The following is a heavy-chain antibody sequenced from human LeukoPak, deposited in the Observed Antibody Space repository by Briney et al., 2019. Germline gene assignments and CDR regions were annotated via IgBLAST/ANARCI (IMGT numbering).Heavy chain of an antibody. Sequence: ASVKVSCKASGGTFSSYAISWVRQAPGQGLEWMGRIIPIFGTANYAQKFQGRVTITTDESTGTAYMELSSLRSEDTAVYYCARATLEWELRSDYFDYWGQGTLVTVSS. CDR1: GGTFSSYA. V-gene: IGHV1-69*05. CDR2: IIPIFGTA. D-gene: IGHD1-26*01. CDR3: ARATLEWELRSDYFDY. J-gene: IGHJ4*02.